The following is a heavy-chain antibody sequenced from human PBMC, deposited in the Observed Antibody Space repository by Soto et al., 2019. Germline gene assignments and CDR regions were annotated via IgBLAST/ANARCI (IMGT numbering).Heavy chain of an antibody. J-gene: IGHJ1*01. D-gene: IGHD6-19*01. V-gene: IGHV3-23*01. CDR2: ISCCGGST. CDR1: GFNFKKFA. Sequence: GGSLRLSCEASGFNFKKFAMGWVRQAPGEGLEWVSGISCCGGSTFYADSVKGRFSLARDDSKNTLSLQLNSLRVEDTAHYYCAKDDGEQWLIPHLDNWGQGTQVTVSS. CDR3: AKDDGEQWLIPHLDN.